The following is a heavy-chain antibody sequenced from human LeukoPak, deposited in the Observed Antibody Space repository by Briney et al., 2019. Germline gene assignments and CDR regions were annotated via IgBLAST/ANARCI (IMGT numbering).Heavy chain of an antibody. CDR3: ARGPNKSDGGNSGSAWFGP. CDR1: GYTFTTYD. CDR2: MNPNSGNT. V-gene: IGHV1-8*01. D-gene: IGHD4-23*01. Sequence: ASVKVSCKASGYTFTTYDINWVRQATGQGLAWMGWMNPNSGNTGYAQKFQGRVTMTRNTSISTAYVELRSLRSEDTAVYYCARGPNKSDGGNSGSAWFGPWGQGTLVTVSS. J-gene: IGHJ5*02.